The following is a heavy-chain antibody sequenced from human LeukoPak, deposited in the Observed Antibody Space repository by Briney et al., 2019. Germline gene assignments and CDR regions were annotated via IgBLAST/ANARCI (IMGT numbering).Heavy chain of an antibody. CDR3: ARASRPGIAAAGPDY. CDR2: IYYSGST. D-gene: IGHD6-13*01. Sequence: SETLSLTCAVSGGSISSSNWWSWVRQPPGKGLEWIGYIYYSGSTNYNPSLKSRVTISVDTSKNQFSLKLSSVTAADTAVYYCARASRPGIAAAGPDYWGQGTLVTVSS. J-gene: IGHJ4*02. CDR1: GGSISSSNW. V-gene: IGHV4-4*02.